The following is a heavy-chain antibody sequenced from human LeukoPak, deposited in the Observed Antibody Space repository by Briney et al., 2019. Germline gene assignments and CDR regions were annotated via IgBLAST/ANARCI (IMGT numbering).Heavy chain of an antibody. J-gene: IGHJ4*02. CDR2: ISYDGSNK. Sequence: PGGSLRLSCAASGFTVSSNYMSWVRQAPGKGLEWVAVISYDGSNKYYADSVKGRFTISRDNSKNTLYLQMNSLRAEDTAVYYCARDQSSSSNLGAFDYWGQGTLVTVSS. V-gene: IGHV3-30-3*01. CDR1: GFTVSSNY. CDR3: ARDQSSSSNLGAFDY. D-gene: IGHD6-6*01.